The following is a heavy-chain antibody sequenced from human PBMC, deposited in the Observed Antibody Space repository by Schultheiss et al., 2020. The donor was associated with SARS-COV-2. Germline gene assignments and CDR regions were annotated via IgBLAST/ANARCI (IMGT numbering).Heavy chain of an antibody. CDR1: GFTFSSYG. D-gene: IGHD6-6*01. J-gene: IGHJ4*02. Sequence: GGSLRLSCAASGFTFSSYGMHWVRQAPGKGLEWVSAISGSGGSTYYADSVKGRFTISRDNSKNTLYLQMGSLRAEDMAVYYCAREYSSSSAFDYWGQGTLVTVSS. CDR3: AREYSSSSAFDY. V-gene: IGHV3-23*01. CDR2: ISGSGGST.